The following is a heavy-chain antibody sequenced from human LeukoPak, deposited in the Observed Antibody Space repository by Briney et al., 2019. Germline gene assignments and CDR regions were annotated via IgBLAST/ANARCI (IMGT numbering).Heavy chain of an antibody. CDR2: ISNSGDTT. D-gene: IGHD1-26*01. CDR3: AIGWELHRFGY. CDR1: GFTFRSYA. J-gene: IGHJ4*02. V-gene: IGHV3-23*01. Sequence: PGGSLRLSCAASGFTFRSYAMNWVRQAPGKGLGWVSGISNSGDTTYYADSVKGRFTISRDNSKNTLYLQMDSLRAEDTAVYYCAIGWELHRFGYWGQGTLVTVSS.